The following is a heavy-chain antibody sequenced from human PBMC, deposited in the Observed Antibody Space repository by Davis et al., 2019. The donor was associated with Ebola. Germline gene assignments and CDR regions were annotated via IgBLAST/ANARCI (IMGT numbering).Heavy chain of an antibody. V-gene: IGHV4-59*12. J-gene: IGHJ3*02. CDR3: ASRELRFLEWSVGAFDI. CDR1: GGSISSYY. Sequence: PSETLSLTCTVSGGSISSYYWSWIRQPPGKGLEWIGYIYYSGSTNYNPSLKSRVTISVDTSKNQFSLKLSSVTAADTAVYYCASRELRFLEWSVGAFDIWGQGTMVTVSS. CDR2: IYYSGST. D-gene: IGHD3-3*01.